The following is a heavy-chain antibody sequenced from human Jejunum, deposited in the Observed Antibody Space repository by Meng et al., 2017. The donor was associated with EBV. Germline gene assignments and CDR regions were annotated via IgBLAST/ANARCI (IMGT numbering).Heavy chain of an antibody. V-gene: IGHV7-4-1*02. CDR2: INTDTRNP. CDR1: GYSFSSRA. CDR3: ARGEGGYCSSSSCYLGT. D-gene: IGHD2-2*01. Sequence: QVHCWHSAPGFKPPGASVEVSSKSSGYSFSSRAMHWVRQAPGQGLEWMGWINTDTRNPTYAQGLTGRFVFSLDTSVSTAYLQLSSLKAEDTAVYYCARGEGGYCSSSSCYLGTWGQGTLVTVSS. J-gene: IGHJ4*02.